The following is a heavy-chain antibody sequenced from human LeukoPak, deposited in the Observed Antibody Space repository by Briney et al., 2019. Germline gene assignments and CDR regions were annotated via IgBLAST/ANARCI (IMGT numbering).Heavy chain of an antibody. CDR3: ARHARYSSGWRYYYYYMDV. CDR1: GGSFSGYY. D-gene: IGHD6-19*01. J-gene: IGHJ6*03. Sequence: PSETLSLTCAVYGGSFSGYYWSWLRQPPGKGLEWIGEINHSGSTNYNPSLKSRVTISVDTSKNQFSLKLSSVTAADTAVYYCARHARYSSGWRYYYYYMDVWGKGTTVTISS. CDR2: INHSGST. V-gene: IGHV4-34*01.